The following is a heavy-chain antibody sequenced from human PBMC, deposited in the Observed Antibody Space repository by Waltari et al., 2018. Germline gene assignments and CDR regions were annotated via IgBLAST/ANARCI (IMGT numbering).Heavy chain of an antibody. J-gene: IGHJ4*02. CDR1: GFIFGDSA. V-gene: IGHV3-73*01. CDR2: IKSKANNYAT. CDR3: TSDTSRWDDYYSDY. Sequence: EVQLVESGGGLVHPGGSLQLSCTASGFIFGDSAMPWVRQASGKGLEWVGRIKSKANNYATMYGASVKGRFTISRDDSTNTAYLQMNSLKSDDTAVYYCTSDTSRWDDYYSDYWGQGTLVTVSS. D-gene: IGHD1-1*01.